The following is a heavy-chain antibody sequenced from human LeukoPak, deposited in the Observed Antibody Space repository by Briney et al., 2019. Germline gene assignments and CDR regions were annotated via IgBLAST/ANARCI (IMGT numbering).Heavy chain of an antibody. Sequence: ASVKVSCKASGGTFSSYAISWVRQAPGQGLEWMGRIIPILGIANYAQKFQGRVTITADESTSTAYMELSSLRSEDTAVYYCARVILSGSYSTYYYYMDVWGKGTTVTVSS. D-gene: IGHD1-26*01. CDR3: ARVILSGSYSTYYYYMDV. J-gene: IGHJ6*03. CDR1: GGTFSSYA. V-gene: IGHV1-69*04. CDR2: IIPILGIA.